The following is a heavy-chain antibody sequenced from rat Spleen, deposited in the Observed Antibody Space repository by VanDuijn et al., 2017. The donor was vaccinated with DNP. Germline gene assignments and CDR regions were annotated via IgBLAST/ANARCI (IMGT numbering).Heavy chain of an antibody. D-gene: IGHD4-3*01. CDR1: GFSLTSYS. J-gene: IGHJ4*01. CDR2: MWSDGDT. Sequence: QVQLKESGPGLVQPSETLSLTCTVSGFSLTSYSVHWVRQHSGKSLEWMGRMWSDGDTSYNSAFTSRLSISRDTSKSQVFLKMNSLQTEDTGTYYCARGYNSGYYAMDAWGQGTSVTVSS. V-gene: IGHV2S18*01. CDR3: ARGYNSGYYAMDA.